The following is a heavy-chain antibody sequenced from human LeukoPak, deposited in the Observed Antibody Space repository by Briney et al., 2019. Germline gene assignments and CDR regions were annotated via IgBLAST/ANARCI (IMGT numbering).Heavy chain of an antibody. J-gene: IGHJ4*02. CDR1: GFTFSSFS. CDR3: ARESSSGYYLSY. Sequence: GGSLRLSCAASGFTFSSFSMSWVRQAPGKGLEWVSVIYSGGLTYYADSVKGRFTISRDNSKNTLYLQMNSLRAEDTAVYYCARESSSGYYLSYWGQGTLVTVSS. V-gene: IGHV3-66*01. D-gene: IGHD3-22*01. CDR2: IYSGGLT.